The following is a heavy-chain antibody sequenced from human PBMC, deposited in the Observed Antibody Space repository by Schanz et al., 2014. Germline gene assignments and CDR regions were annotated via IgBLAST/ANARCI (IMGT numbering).Heavy chain of an antibody. D-gene: IGHD2-21*01. CDR1: GYTFTSYD. CDR3: ARDRLECGAECYSVEVFEI. J-gene: IGHJ4*02. CDR2: MNPNSGNP. V-gene: IGHV1-8*01. Sequence: QVQLIQSGAEVKKPGASVKVSCTASGYTFTSYDINWVRQAPGQGLEWLGWMNPNSGNPGFAQKFRGRVTMTRNTSMSTVYMELSSLRSEDTAVYYCARDRLECGAECYSVEVFEIWGQGTLVTVSS.